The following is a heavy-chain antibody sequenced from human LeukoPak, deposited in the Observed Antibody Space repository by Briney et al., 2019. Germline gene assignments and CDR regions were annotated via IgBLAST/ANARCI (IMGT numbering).Heavy chain of an antibody. Sequence: PGGSLRLSCAASGFMFSSYEMNWVRQAPGKGLAWVSYIGSGGTIIHYAESVKGRFTISRDNAKQSLYLQMNSLRAEDTAVYYCVRERATHSSYDSPNGNWFDPWGQGTLVTVSS. V-gene: IGHV3-48*03. CDR1: GFMFSSYE. CDR3: VRERATHSSYDSPNGNWFDP. D-gene: IGHD3-16*01. CDR2: IGSGGTII. J-gene: IGHJ5*02.